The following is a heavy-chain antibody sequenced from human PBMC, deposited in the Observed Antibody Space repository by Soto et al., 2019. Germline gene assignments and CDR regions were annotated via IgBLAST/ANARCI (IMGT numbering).Heavy chain of an antibody. CDR1: GFTFSEYA. CDR3: TKEPKKSISHDY. J-gene: IGHJ4*02. Sequence: EVQLLESGGGLGQPGGSLRLSCAASGFTFSEYAMSWVRQAPGKGLEWVSSISSSGGTTSYTDSVKGRFTISRDNSKNTLFLQMNGLRAEDTAIYYCTKEPKKSISHDYWGLGTLVTVSP. CDR2: ISSSGGTT. D-gene: IGHD2-21*01. V-gene: IGHV3-23*01.